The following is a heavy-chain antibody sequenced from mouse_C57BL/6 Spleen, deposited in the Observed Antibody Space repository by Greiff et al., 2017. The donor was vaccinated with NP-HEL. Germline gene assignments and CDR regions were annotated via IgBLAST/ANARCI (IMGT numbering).Heavy chain of an antibody. Sequence: VQLQQSGAELVKPGASVKISCKASGYAFSSYWMNWVKQRPGKGLEWIGQIYPGDGDTNYNGKFKGKATLTADKSSSTAYMQLSSLTSEDSAVYFCARYITTVVAYYFDYWGQGTTLTVSS. V-gene: IGHV1-80*01. CDR3: ARYITTVVAYYFDY. D-gene: IGHD1-1*01. CDR1: GYAFSSYW. J-gene: IGHJ2*01. CDR2: IYPGDGDT.